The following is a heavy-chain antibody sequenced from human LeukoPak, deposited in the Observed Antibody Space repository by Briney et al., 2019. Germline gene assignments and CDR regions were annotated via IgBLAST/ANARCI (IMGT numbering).Heavy chain of an antibody. J-gene: IGHJ4*02. CDR1: GFTFSSYS. CDR3: ARDRLHYGEYEKTFDC. CDR2: ISHSSSTI. Sequence: GGSLRLSCAASGFTFSSYSMNWVRQAPGKGLEWVSYISHSSSTIYYADSVKGRFTISRDNAKKSLYLQMNSLRAEDSAVYYCARDRLHYGEYEKTFDCWGQGTLVTVSS. D-gene: IGHD4-17*01. V-gene: IGHV3-48*01.